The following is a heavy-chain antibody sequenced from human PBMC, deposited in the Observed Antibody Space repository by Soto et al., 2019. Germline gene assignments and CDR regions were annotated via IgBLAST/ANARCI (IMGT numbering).Heavy chain of an antibody. V-gene: IGHV3-23*01. Sequence: EVQLLESGGGLVQPGGSLRLSCAASGFTFSSYAMSWVRQAPGKGLEWVSAISGSGSSTYYAASVKGRFTFSRDSSKNTLYLQMNSLRAEDTAVYYCAKEGGWYGFDNWGQGTLVTVSS. CDR1: GFTFSSYA. D-gene: IGHD6-19*01. CDR3: AKEGGWYGFDN. CDR2: ISGSGSST. J-gene: IGHJ4*02.